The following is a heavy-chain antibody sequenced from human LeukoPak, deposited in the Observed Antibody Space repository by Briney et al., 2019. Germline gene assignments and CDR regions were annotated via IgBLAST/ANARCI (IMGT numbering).Heavy chain of an antibody. CDR1: GGSISSYY. Sequence: PSETLSLTCTVSGGSISSYYWSWIRQPPEKGLEWIGYIYYSGSTNYNPSLKSRVTISVDSSKNQFSLKLSSVTAADTAVYYCARGRIQPDYWGQGTLVTVSS. V-gene: IGHV4-59*01. CDR2: IYYSGST. D-gene: IGHD5-18*01. J-gene: IGHJ4*02. CDR3: ARGRIQPDY.